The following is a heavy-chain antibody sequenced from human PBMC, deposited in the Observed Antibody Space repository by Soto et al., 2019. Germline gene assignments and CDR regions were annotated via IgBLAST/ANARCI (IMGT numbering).Heavy chain of an antibody. V-gene: IGHV4-34*01. CDR3: ARDAKSYYYDTTKYYFDS. D-gene: IGHD3-9*01. Sequence: SETLSLTCAVFDGSFIGYYWSWVRQPPGKGLEWIGEINHSGNTNYNPSLNPSLKSRVTISVDASKNQFSLNLRSVTATDTAVYYCARDAKSYYYDTTKYYFDSWGQGTPVTVSS. CDR1: DGSFIGYY. J-gene: IGHJ4*02. CDR2: INHSGNT.